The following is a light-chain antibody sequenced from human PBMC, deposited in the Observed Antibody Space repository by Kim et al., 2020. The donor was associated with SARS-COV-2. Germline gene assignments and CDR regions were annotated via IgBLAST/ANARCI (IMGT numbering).Light chain of an antibody. Sequence: EIVLTQSPGTLSLSPGETATLSCRASQSISSALLAWYQQRPGQAPRLLMSGASIRATGIPDRFSGSGSGTDFTLTISRLETDDFAVYYCQQYGTTPLTFGGGTKVYIK. CDR1: QSISSAL. J-gene: IGKJ4*02. V-gene: IGKV3-20*01. CDR3: QQYGTTPLT. CDR2: GAS.